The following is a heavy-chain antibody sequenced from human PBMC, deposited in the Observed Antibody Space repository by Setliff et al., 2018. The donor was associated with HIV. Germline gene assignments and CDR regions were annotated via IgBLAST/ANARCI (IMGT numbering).Heavy chain of an antibody. J-gene: IGHJ4*02. Sequence: SLRLSCTVSGFTFNGYSMNWVRQAPGKGLEWVSSISSSGSYIYYADSVKGRFAISRDNAKNSLYLQMSSLRAEDTAVYYCASDDSSDYNFDYWGLGTLVTVSS. CDR1: GFTFNGYS. CDR2: ISSSGSYI. D-gene: IGHD3-22*01. CDR3: ASDDSSDYNFDY. V-gene: IGHV3-21*06.